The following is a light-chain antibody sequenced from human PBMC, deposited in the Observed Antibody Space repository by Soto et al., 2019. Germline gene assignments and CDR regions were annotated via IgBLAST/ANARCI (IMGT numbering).Light chain of an antibody. V-gene: IGLV4-69*01. CDR2: VNSDGRH. J-gene: IGLJ2*01. CDR1: SGHSSYA. CDR3: QTWDTGVHVV. Sequence: QPVLTQSPSASASLGASVKLTCTLSSGHSSYAIAWHQQQPEKGPRYLMKVNSDGRHSKGDGIPDRFSAFSSGAERYLTISSLQSEDEADYYCQTWDTGVHVVFGGGTQLTVL.